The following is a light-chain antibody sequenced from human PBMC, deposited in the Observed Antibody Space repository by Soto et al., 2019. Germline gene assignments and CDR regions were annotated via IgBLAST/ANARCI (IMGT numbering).Light chain of an antibody. J-gene: IGLJ1*01. Sequence: QSALTQPASVSGSPGQSITISCTGSSSDVGSWYQLHPGKAPKLIIYEVSNRPSGVSNRFSGSKSGNTASLTISGLQAEDEADYYCNSYASSGTLVFGTGTKVTVL. CDR1: SSDVG. CDR2: EVS. CDR3: NSYASSGTLV. V-gene: IGLV2-14*01.